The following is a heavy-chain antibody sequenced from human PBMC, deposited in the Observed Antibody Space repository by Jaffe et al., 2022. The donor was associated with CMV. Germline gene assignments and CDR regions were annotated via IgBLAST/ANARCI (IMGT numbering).Heavy chain of an antibody. CDR1: GFTFGDFA. Sequence: EVQLVESGGDLIQPGRSLRLSCAASGFTFGDFAMHWVRQAPGKGLEWVSGISWNSRNKGYADSVKGRFTISRDDARNSLYLQMNSLRAEDTALYYCTKGDYPDRSGYGDAFAIWGQGTMVTVS. CDR2: ISWNSRNK. CDR3: TKGDYPDRSGYGDAFAI. D-gene: IGHD3-22*01. V-gene: IGHV3-9*01. J-gene: IGHJ3*02.